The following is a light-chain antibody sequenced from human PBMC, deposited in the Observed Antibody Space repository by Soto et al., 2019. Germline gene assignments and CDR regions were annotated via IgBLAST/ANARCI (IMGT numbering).Light chain of an antibody. CDR3: QQYNNWPRT. CDR1: QSVSSN. J-gene: IGKJ1*01. V-gene: IGKV3-15*01. Sequence: EIVRTQSPATLSVSPGERATLSCRASQSVSSNLAWYQQKPGQAPRLFIYGASTRATGIPARFIGSGSGTEFTVTISSLQSEDFEVYYCQQYNNWPRTFGQGTKVEIK. CDR2: GAS.